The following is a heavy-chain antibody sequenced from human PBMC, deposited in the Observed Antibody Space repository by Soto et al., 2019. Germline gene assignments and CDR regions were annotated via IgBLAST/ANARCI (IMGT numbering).Heavy chain of an antibody. CDR1: GGSISSGDYY. CDR3: ARTYIAALNWFDP. J-gene: IGHJ5*02. D-gene: IGHD6-6*01. V-gene: IGHV4-30-4*01. Sequence: SETLSLTCTVSGGSISSGDYYWSWVRQPPGKGLEWIGYIYYSGSTYYNPSLKSRVTISVDTSKNQFSLKLSSVTAADTAVYYCARTYIAALNWFDPWGQGTLVTVSS. CDR2: IYYSGST.